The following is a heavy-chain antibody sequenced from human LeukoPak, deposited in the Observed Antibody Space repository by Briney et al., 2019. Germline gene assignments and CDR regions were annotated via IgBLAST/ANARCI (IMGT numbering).Heavy chain of an antibody. D-gene: IGHD3-22*01. CDR1: GYSFTSYW. J-gene: IGHJ4*02. V-gene: IGHV5-51*01. CDR2: IYPGDPDT. CDR3: ARLKDYYDSSGYYSHFDY. Sequence: GESLKISCKGSGYSFTSYWIGWVRQMPGKGLEWMGIIYPGDPDTRYSPSFQGQVTISADKSISTAYLQWSSLKASDTAMYYCARLKDYYDSSGYYSHFDYWGQGTLVTVSS.